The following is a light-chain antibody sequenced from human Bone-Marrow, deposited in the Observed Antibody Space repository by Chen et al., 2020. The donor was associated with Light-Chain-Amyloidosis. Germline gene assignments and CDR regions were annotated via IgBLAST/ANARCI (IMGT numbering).Light chain of an antibody. J-gene: IGLJ2*01. CDR3: QSAVSSGTYEVI. CDR2: RDT. Sequence: SYELTQPPSVSVSPGQTARITCSGDDLPTQYAYWYQQKPGQAPVLVIHRDTERPSGIAERFSGSSSGTTATLTISGVQAEDEAAYHCQSAVSSGTYEVIFGGGTKLTVL. CDR1: DLPTQY. V-gene: IGLV3-25*03.